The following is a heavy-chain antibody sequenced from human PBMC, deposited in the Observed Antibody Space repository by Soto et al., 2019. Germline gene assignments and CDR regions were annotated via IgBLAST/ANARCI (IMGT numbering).Heavy chain of an antibody. CDR2: IYYSGST. CDR3: ARVSRTVLGWNDESVAFDI. CDR1: GGSISSYY. V-gene: IGHV4-59*01. Sequence: QVQLQESGPGLVKPSETLSLTCTVSGGSISSYYWSWIRQPPGKGLEWIGYIYYSGSTNYNPSLKSRVTISVDTSKNQFSLKLSSVTAADTAVYYCARVSRTVLGWNDESVAFDIWGQGTMVTVSS. D-gene: IGHD1-1*01. J-gene: IGHJ3*02.